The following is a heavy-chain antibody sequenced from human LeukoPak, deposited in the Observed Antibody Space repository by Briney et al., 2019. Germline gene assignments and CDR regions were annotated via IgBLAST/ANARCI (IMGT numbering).Heavy chain of an antibody. CDR3: AGGISGDF. CDR2: IKGDESST. V-gene: IGHV3-74*01. D-gene: IGHD3-10*01. Sequence: GGSLRLSCAASGFTFSRCCKHWVRQAPGKGLVWVSRIKGDESSTSYADSVKGRFTISRDNAKNTLYLQMNSLRAEDTAVYYCAGGISGDFWGQGTLVTVSS. CDR1: GFTFSRCC. J-gene: IGHJ4*02.